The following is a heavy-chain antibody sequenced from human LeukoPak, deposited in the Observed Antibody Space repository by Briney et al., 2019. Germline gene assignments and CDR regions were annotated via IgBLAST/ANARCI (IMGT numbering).Heavy chain of an antibody. CDR3: ARGYFSGGGYFPDF. V-gene: IGHV3-30*04. D-gene: IGHD2-15*01. J-gene: IGHJ4*02. CDR1: GFTFSSYP. CDR2: ISHDGSNE. Sequence: PGGSLRLSCAASGFTFSSYPMFWVRRAPGKGLEWVAAISHDGSNEYYTDSVKGRFTISRDNSNNTLYVQMNSLRVEDPAVYYCARGYFSGGGYFPDFWGQGTLVTVSS.